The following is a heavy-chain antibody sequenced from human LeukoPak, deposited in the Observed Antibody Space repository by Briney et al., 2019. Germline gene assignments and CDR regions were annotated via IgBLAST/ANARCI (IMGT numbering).Heavy chain of an antibody. CDR1: GFAFNTYA. D-gene: IGHD5-24*01. V-gene: IGHV3-21*01. CDR3: ARDLSRDGMDV. CDR2: ISSSSSYI. J-gene: IGHJ6*02. Sequence: PGGSLRLSCAASGFAFNTYAMHWVRQAPGKGLEWVSSISSSSSYIYYADSVKGRFTISRDNAKNSLYLQMNSLRAEDTAVYYCARDLSRDGMDVWGQGTTVTVSS.